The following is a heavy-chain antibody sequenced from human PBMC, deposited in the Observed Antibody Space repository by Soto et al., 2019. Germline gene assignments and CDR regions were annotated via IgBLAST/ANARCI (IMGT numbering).Heavy chain of an antibody. CDR2: VIPLFDTA. V-gene: IGHV1-69*01. Sequence: QVQVVQSGAEVKKPGSSVKVSCKVSGGIFTNNAISWVRQAPGQGLEWWGGVIPLFDTASDAQIFRGRLRISADGATATAYMALSGLTSAATAVYFCATGGHNDGYNFYHGMDVWGQGPTVTV. CDR3: ATGGHNDGYNFYHGMDV. CDR1: GGIFTNNA. J-gene: IGHJ6*02. D-gene: IGHD5-18*01.